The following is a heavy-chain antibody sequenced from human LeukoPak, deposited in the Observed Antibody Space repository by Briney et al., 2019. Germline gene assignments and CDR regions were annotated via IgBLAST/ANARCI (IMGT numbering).Heavy chain of an antibody. V-gene: IGHV6-1*01. D-gene: IGHD1-14*01. J-gene: IGHJ3*02. Sequence: SQTLSLTCAISGDSVSSINAAWNWIRQSPSRGLEWLGRTYYRSKWGSDYAVSVKSRIIISPDTYKNQFSLQLNSVTPEDTAVYYCTRASNRAFDIWGQGTMVTVSS. CDR2: TYYRSKWGS. CDR3: TRASNRAFDI. CDR1: GDSVSSINAA.